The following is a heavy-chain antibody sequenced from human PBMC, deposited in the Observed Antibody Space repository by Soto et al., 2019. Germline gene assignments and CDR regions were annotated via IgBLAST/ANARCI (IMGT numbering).Heavy chain of an antibody. J-gene: IGHJ4*02. CDR2: VYYRGRS. Sequence: SDTLSLTGPFSGGSVSTSNDYWGWIRPSPGKGLEWIGSVYYRGRSYSKSSVKSRITISVDTSKNQFSLNLNSVTASDTAVYFCVSQRTSVLSQAYFDYWGPGALVTVS. V-gene: IGHV4-39*01. CDR1: GGSVSTSNDY. D-gene: IGHD2-8*01. CDR3: VSQRTSVLSQAYFDY.